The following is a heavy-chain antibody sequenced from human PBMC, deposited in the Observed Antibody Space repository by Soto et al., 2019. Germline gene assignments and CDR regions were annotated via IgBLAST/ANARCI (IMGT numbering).Heavy chain of an antibody. V-gene: IGHV4-28*01. J-gene: IGHJ4*02. CDR2: IYYSGTT. CDR1: GYSISSSNW. CDR3: ARREIQGPIDY. D-gene: IGHD1-26*01. Sequence: QVQLQESGPGLVKPSDTLSLTCAVSGYSISSSNWWGWIRQPPGKGLEWIGYIYYSGTTYYNPSLKSRVTLSVDTSTTQFCLKLTSVKAVDTAVYYCARREIQGPIDYWGQGTLVTVSS.